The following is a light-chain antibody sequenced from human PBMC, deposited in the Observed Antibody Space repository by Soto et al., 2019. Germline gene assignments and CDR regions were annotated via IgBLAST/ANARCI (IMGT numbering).Light chain of an antibody. CDR3: QQYDNYPLT. CDR2: DAS. Sequence: DIQMTQSPSTLSASVGDRVTISCRASQSVGSWLDWYQQKPGKAPKFLIYDASTLERGVPSRFSGSGSGTEFTLTIISLQPDDFATYYCQQYDNYPLTFGGGTKVEI. J-gene: IGKJ4*01. CDR1: QSVGSW. V-gene: IGKV1-5*01.